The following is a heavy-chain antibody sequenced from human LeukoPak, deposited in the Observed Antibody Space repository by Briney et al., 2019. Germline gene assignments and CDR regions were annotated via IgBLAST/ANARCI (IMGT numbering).Heavy chain of an antibody. V-gene: IGHV3-23*01. CDR2: ISGSGGST. J-gene: IGHJ4*02. D-gene: IGHD3-3*01. Sequence: PGGSLRLSCAASGFTFSSYAMSWVRQAPGTGLEWVSAISGSGGSTYYADSVKGRFTISRDNSKNTLYLQMNSLRAEDTAVYYCAKGSYDFWSGYYFDYWGQGTLVTVSS. CDR1: GFTFSSYA. CDR3: AKGSYDFWSGYYFDY.